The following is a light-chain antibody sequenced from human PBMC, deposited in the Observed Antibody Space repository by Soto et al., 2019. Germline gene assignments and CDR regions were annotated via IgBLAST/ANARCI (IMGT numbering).Light chain of an antibody. CDR2: DGA. Sequence: DIQMTQSPSTLSASVGDRVTITCRASQSISTDLAWYQQKPGRDPKLVIYDGASLESGVPSRFSGSGSGTEFTLTISSLQPDDFATFYCQQYNSYSYTFGQGTKLEIK. CDR1: QSISTD. CDR3: QQYNSYSYT. V-gene: IGKV1-5*01. J-gene: IGKJ2*01.